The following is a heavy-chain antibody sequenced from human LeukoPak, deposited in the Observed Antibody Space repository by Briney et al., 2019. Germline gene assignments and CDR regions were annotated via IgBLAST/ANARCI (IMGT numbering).Heavy chain of an antibody. CDR3: AKPSDGDFDAFHI. CDR2: ISYDGSNK. V-gene: IGHV3-30*18. J-gene: IGHJ3*02. CDR1: GFTFSSYA. D-gene: IGHD4-17*01. Sequence: PGGSLRLSCASSGFTFSSYAMHWVRQAPGKGLEWVAVISYDGSNKYYADSVKGRFTISRDNSKNTLYLQMNSLRAEDTTVYYCAKPSDGDFDAFHIWGQGTMVTVSS.